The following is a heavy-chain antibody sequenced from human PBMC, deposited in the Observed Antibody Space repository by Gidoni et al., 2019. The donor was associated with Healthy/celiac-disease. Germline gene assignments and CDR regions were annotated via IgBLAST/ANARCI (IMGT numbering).Heavy chain of an antibody. V-gene: IGHV3-73*01. Sequence: EVQLVESGGGLVQPGGSLRLSCAASGFTFSGSAMHWFRQASGKGLELVGLIRSKANSYATAYAASVKGRFTISRDDSKNTAYLQMNSLKTEDTAVYYCTRLDFYYYMDVWGKGTTVTVSS. CDR1: GFTFSGSA. J-gene: IGHJ6*03. CDR3: TRLDFYYYMDV. CDR2: IRSKANSYAT.